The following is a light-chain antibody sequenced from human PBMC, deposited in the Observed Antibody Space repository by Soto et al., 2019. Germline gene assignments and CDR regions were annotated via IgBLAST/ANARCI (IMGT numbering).Light chain of an antibody. CDR2: DAS. Sequence: EIVLTQSPATLSFSPGERATLSCRASQSVHKYLVWYQQKPGQAPRILIYDASRKATGIPARFSGSGSGTDFSLTTTSLDPADFAVYYCQQRTNWPLTVGGGTKLEIK. V-gene: IGKV3-11*01. J-gene: IGKJ4*01. CDR3: QQRTNWPLT. CDR1: QSVHKY.